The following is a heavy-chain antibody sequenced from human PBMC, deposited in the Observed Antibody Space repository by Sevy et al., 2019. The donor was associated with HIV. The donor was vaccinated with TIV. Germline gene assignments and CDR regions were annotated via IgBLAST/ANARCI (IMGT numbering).Heavy chain of an antibody. D-gene: IGHD3-10*01. CDR1: GFTFGGYM. J-gene: IGHJ1*01. CDR3: VKEGRDDFNPYLDF. Sequence: GGSLRLSCAGSGFTFGGYMMNLVRQAPGRGLEWMSRISRTGGNTEYGDSAKGRFTISRDNSKNTLYLQMKDLRVEDTALYYCVKEGRDDFNPYLDFWGQGILVTVSS. CDR2: ISRTGGNT. V-gene: IGHV3-23*01.